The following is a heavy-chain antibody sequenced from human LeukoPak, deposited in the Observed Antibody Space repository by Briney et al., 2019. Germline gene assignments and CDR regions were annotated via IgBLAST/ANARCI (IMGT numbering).Heavy chain of an antibody. CDR2: IKTDGNET. V-gene: IGHV3-74*01. CDR1: GFTFSNYW. CDR3: SKPLADNGDH. J-gene: IGHJ4*02. D-gene: IGHD1-14*01. Sequence: GGSLRLSCAASGFTFSNYWMHWFRQAPGKGLVWVSRIKTDGNETGYADSVKGRFTISRDNAKNTLYLQMNSLRAEDTAVYYCSKPLADNGDHWGQGTLVTVSS.